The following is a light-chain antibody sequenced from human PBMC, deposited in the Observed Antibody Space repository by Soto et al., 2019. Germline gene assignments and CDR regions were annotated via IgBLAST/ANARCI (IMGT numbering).Light chain of an antibody. Sequence: QSVLTQPASVSGSPGQSTTISCTGTSSDIGSYNYVSWYQQHPGRAPRLMIYEVNNRPSGVSNRFSGSKSGNTASLTISGLQAEDEAEYYCSSYTTSTTYVFGPGTKLTVL. CDR1: SSDIGSYNY. J-gene: IGLJ1*01. CDR3: SSYTTSTTYV. V-gene: IGLV2-14*01. CDR2: EVN.